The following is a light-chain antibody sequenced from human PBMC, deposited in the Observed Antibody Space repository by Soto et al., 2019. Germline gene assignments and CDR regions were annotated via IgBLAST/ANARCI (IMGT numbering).Light chain of an antibody. Sequence: DIQMTQSPSSVSASIGDRVTITCRASQDIYALLAWYQQKPGKAPKLLIHTASNLQSGVPSRFCGSGSGTDCTRPVSSLQPEDFATYYCLQAGAFPLTLGQGTNVEIK. J-gene: IGKJ1*01. CDR3: LQAGAFPLT. CDR1: QDIYAL. V-gene: IGKV1-12*01. CDR2: TAS.